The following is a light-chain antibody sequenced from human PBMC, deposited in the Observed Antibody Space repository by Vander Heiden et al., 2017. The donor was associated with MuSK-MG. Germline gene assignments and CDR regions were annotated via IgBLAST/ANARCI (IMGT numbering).Light chain of an antibody. Sequence: QSALTQPPSASGSPGQSVTISYTGTSSDVGGYNYVSWYQQHPGKAPKVMIYEVSRRPSGVPDRFSGSKSGNTASLTVSGLQAEDEADYFCSSFAGSSSLLFGGGTKLTVL. CDR1: SSDVGGYNY. V-gene: IGLV2-8*01. CDR3: SSFAGSSSLL. J-gene: IGLJ2*01. CDR2: EVS.